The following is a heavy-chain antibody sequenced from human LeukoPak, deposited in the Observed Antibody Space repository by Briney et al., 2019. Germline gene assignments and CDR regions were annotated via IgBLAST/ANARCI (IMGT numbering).Heavy chain of an antibody. CDR3: ARVIYGSGTYYKGWFDP. Sequence: ASVKVSCKASGYTFTSYYMHWVRQAPGQGLEWMGIINPSGGSTSYAQKFQGRVTMTRDTSTSTVYMELSSLRSEDTAVYYCARVIYGSGTYYKGWFDPWGQGTLVTVSS. D-gene: IGHD3-10*01. CDR1: GYTFTSYY. J-gene: IGHJ5*02. V-gene: IGHV1-46*01. CDR2: INPSGGST.